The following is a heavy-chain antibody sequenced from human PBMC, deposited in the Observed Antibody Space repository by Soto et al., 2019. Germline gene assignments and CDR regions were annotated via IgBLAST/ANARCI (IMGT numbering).Heavy chain of an antibody. CDR1: GYSISNYY. V-gene: IGHV4-59*12. D-gene: IGHD2-2*01. Sequence: SETLSLTCAVSGYSISNYYWSWVRQPPGKGLEWIGYIYYSGRTNYNSSLKSRVTISVDTSKKQFSLKLSSVTAADTAVYYCARVPDRWGQGTLVTVSS. CDR2: IYYSGRT. CDR3: ARVPDR. J-gene: IGHJ5*02.